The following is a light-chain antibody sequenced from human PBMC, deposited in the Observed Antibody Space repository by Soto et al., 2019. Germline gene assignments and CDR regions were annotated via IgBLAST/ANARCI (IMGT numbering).Light chain of an antibody. J-gene: IGLJ2*01. CDR2: GNS. Sequence: QSVLTQPPSVSGAPGQRVTISCTGSSSNIGAGYDVHWYQQLPGTAPKLLIYGNSNRPSGVPDRFSGSKSGTSASLAITGLQAEDEAYYYCQSYDSSLSAPVVFGGGTKVTVL. CDR3: QSYDSSLSAPVV. V-gene: IGLV1-40*01. CDR1: SSNIGAGYD.